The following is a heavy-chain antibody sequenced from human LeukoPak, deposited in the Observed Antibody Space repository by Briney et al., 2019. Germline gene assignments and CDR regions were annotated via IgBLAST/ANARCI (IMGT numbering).Heavy chain of an antibody. V-gene: IGHV1-69*02. CDR1: GGTFSSYT. D-gene: IGHD3-22*01. CDR3: ARYQYYYDSSGCPVDY. J-gene: IGHJ4*02. Sequence: SVKVSCKASGGTFSSYTISWVRQAPGQGLEWMGRIIPLLGIANYAQKFQGRVTITADKSTSTAHMELSSLRSEDTAVYYCARYQYYYDSSGCPVDYWGQGTLVTVSS. CDR2: IIPLLGIA.